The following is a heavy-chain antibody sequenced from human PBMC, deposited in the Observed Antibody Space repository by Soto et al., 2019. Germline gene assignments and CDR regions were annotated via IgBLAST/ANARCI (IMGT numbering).Heavy chain of an antibody. D-gene: IGHD3-16*01. Sequence: PSETLSLTCTVSGVSLGSYYWSWIRQPPGKGLEWIGYVFYTRRANYNASLKSRDSISLDTSNYQYSLKLSSVTAADTAVYYGARDDYGRMPSNLWYYNGMHVWGPGTTVTVSS. CDR1: GVSLGSYY. CDR3: ARDDYGRMPSNLWYYNGMHV. J-gene: IGHJ6*02. CDR2: VFYTRRA. V-gene: IGHV4-59*01.